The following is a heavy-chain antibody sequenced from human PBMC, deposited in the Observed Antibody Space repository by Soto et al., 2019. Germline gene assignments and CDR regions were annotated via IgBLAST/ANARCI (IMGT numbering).Heavy chain of an antibody. CDR3: AKGEDVVATIFDN. Sequence: EVQLLESGGGSVQPGGSLRLSCAASGLTFSNYAMSWVRQAPGKGLEWVSGVSCSGDKTYYADSVKGRFSISRDNSKNTLYLQMNSLRAEDAAVYYCAKGEDVVATIFDNWGQGTLVTVSS. J-gene: IGHJ4*02. CDR2: VSCSGDKT. V-gene: IGHV3-23*01. D-gene: IGHD5-12*01. CDR1: GLTFSNYA.